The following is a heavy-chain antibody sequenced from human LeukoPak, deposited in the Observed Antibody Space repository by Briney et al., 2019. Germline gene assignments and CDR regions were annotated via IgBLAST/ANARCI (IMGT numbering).Heavy chain of an antibody. J-gene: IGHJ4*02. CDR3: AREPLLLWWSYFDY. V-gene: IGHV3-21*01. CDR1: GFSFSSST. Sequence: GGSLRLSCAASGFSFSSSTMHWVRQAPGKGLEWVSSIISYSSYIYYADSVKGRFTISRDNAKNSLFLQMDSLRVEDTAVYYCAREPLLLWWSYFDYWGQGTLVTVSS. D-gene: IGHD2-21*01. CDR2: IISYSSYI.